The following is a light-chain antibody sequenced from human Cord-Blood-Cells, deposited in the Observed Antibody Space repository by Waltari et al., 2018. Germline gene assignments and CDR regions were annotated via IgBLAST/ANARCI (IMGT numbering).Light chain of an antibody. V-gene: IGKV5-2*01. CDR3: LQHDYFPYT. CDR2: EST. J-gene: IGKJ2*01. Sequence: ETKLTQSPALMSATPGDKVNISCKASQDIDDDMNLYQQKPVEASIFIIKESTALFPVSSPRFSGSGYGTDFTLTINNIESEDAAYYFCLQHDYFPYTFGQGTKLEIK. CDR1: QDIDDD.